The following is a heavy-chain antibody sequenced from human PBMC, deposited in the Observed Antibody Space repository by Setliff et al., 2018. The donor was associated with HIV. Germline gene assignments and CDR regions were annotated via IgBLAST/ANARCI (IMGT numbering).Heavy chain of an antibody. D-gene: IGHD3-10*01. CDR2: IYYSGST. Sequence: SETLSLTCTVSGDFFSTDYYWSWIRQPPGKGLEWIGYIYYSGSTYNNPSLKSRVTISVDTSKNQFSLKLSSVTAADTAVYYCARDSGRRNDAFDIWGQGTMVTVSS. CDR1: GDFFSTDYY. J-gene: IGHJ3*02. CDR3: ARDSGRRNDAFDI. V-gene: IGHV4-30-4*08.